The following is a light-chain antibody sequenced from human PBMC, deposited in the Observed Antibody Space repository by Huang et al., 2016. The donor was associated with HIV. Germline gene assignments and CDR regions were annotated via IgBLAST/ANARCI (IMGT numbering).Light chain of an antibody. CDR3: HQYNNWLLS. Sequence: EIVMTQSPATLSVSPGQRVTLSCRANRSVSTNLAWYQQRHGQAPRLRIHGSSTRAPGIPARFSGSGSGTDFSLTISSLQSEDFALYYCHQYNNWLLSFGGGTRV. CDR1: RSVSTN. V-gene: IGKV3-15*01. J-gene: IGKJ4*01. CDR2: GSS.